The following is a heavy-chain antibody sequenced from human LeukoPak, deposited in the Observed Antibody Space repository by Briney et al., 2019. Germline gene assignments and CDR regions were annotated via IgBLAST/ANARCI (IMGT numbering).Heavy chain of an antibody. CDR1: GFTVSSIH. J-gene: IGHJ3*02. CDR3: ARGGRGSAAVVAPRSFDI. Sequence: GGSLRLSCAASGFTVSSIHMVWVRQAPGKGLEWVSVTYTGGNSYYADSVKGRFIISRDISKNTLYLQMNSLRAEDSALYYCARGGRGSAAVVAPRSFDIWGQGTIVTVSS. D-gene: IGHD3-22*01. V-gene: IGHV3-53*01. CDR2: TYTGGNS.